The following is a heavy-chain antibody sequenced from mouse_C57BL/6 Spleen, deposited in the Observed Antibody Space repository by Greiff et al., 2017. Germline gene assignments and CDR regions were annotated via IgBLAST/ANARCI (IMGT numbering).Heavy chain of an antibody. D-gene: IGHD1-1*01. CDR2: IHPNSGST. CDR1: GYTFTSYW. V-gene: IGHV1-64*01. CDR3: ARSPTGVATNAMDY. Sequence: QVQLLQPGAELVKPGASVKLSCKASGYTFTSYWMHWVKQRPGQGLEWIGMIHPNSGSTNYNEKFKSKATLTVDKSSSTAYMQLSSLTSEDSAVYDWARSPTGVATNAMDYWGQGTSVTVSS. J-gene: IGHJ4*01.